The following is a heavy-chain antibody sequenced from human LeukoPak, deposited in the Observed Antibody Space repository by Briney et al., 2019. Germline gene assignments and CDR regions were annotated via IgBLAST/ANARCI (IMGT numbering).Heavy chain of an antibody. V-gene: IGHV3-30*03. Sequence: GGSLRLSCAASGFTFNKYGMHWVRQAPGKGLEWVAVISDDGSNKNYADSVKGRFTMSRDNAKNTLYLQMNSLRAEDTATYYCARVQVLGTYDWFDPWGQGTLVTVSS. CDR2: ISDDGSNK. CDR3: ARVQVLGTYDWFDP. CDR1: GFTFNKYG. J-gene: IGHJ5*02. D-gene: IGHD4/OR15-4a*01.